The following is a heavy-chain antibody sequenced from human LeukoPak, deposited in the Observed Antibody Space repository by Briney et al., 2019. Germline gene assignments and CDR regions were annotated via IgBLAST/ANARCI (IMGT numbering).Heavy chain of an antibody. J-gene: IGHJ4*02. Sequence: PGGSLRSPCVAPGLTLGCFSMNWVGRAPGKGLGWVSYISSGSSIMYYADSVKGRFSISRDNAKNSLFLRMDSLRDDDTAVYYCARDGGSHGAYPPRWGQGTVVTVS. V-gene: IGHV3-48*02. CDR2: ISSGSSIM. D-gene: IGHD4-17*01. CDR3: ARDGGSHGAYPPR. CDR1: GLTLGCFS.